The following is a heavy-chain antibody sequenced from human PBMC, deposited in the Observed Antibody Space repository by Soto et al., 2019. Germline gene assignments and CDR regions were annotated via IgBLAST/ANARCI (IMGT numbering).Heavy chain of an antibody. V-gene: IGHV3-23*01. D-gene: IGHD3-10*01. CDR3: AKDKLWFGELLWFDY. CDR2: ISGSGGST. Sequence: GGSLILSCAASGFSFSSYSMSWVRQAPGKGLEWVSAISGSGGSTYYADSVKGRFTISRDNSKNTLYLQMNSLRAEDTAVYYCAKDKLWFGELLWFDYWGQGTLVTVSS. J-gene: IGHJ4*02. CDR1: GFSFSSYS.